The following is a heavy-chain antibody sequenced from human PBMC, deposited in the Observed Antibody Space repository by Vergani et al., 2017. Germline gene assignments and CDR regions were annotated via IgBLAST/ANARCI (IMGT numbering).Heavy chain of an antibody. V-gene: IGHV5-51*01. CDR1: GYSFTSYW. D-gene: IGHD6-19*01. CDR2: IYPGDSDT. J-gene: IGHJ6*02. CDR3: ARRSRGYSSGWYRNGMDV. Sequence: EVQLVQSGAEVKKTGESLKISCKGSGYSFTSYWIGWVRQMPGKGLEWMGIIYPGDSDTRYSPSFQGQVTISADKSISTAYLQWSSLKASDTAMYYCARRSRGYSSGWYRNGMDVWGQGTTVTVSS.